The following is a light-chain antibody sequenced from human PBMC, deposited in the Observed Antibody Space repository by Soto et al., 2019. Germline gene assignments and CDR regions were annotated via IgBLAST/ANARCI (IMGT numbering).Light chain of an antibody. CDR2: DDS. Sequence: SYELTQPPSVSVAPGQTARITCGGNNIGSKSVHWYQQKPGQAPVLVVYDDSDRPSGIPERFSGSNSGNTATLTITGLQAEDEADYYCQAYDYSLTASVFGGGTKLTVL. J-gene: IGLJ3*02. CDR3: QAYDYSLTASV. CDR1: NIGSKS. V-gene: IGLV3-21*02.